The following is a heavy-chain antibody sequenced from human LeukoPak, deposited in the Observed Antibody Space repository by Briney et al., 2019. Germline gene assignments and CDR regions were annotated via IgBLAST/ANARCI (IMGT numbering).Heavy chain of an antibody. CDR1: GGSFSGYY. J-gene: IGHJ4*02. D-gene: IGHD6-19*01. Sequence: SETLSLTCAVYGGSFSGYYWSWIRQPPGKGLEWIGEINHSGSTNYNPSLKSRVTMSVDTSKNQFSLKLSSVTAADTAVYYCARDMPTGIAVAGKLDYWGQGTLATVSS. CDR2: INHSGST. V-gene: IGHV4-34*01. CDR3: ARDMPTGIAVAGKLDY.